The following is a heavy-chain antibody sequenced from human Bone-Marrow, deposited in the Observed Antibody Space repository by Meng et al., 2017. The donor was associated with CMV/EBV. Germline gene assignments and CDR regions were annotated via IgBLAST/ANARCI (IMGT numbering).Heavy chain of an antibody. CDR1: GGSISSSSYY. V-gene: IGHV4-39*07. CDR3: TLGLWWHGMDV. Sequence: SETLSLTCTVSGGSISSSSYYWGWIRQPPGKGLEWIGSMYSSGETYYSPSLHSRVTMSADTSRNQFSLKLSSVTAADTAVYYCTLGLWWHGMDVWGQGTTVTIAS. J-gene: IGHJ6*02. D-gene: IGHD4/OR15-4a*01. CDR2: MYSSGET.